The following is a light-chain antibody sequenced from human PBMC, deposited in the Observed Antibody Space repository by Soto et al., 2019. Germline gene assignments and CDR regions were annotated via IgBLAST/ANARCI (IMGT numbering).Light chain of an antibody. V-gene: IGLV2-14*01. CDR2: EVD. Sequence: QSVLTQPASVSGSPGQSITISCTGTSSDVGGYDYVSWYQQHPAKAPKLIIYEVDNRPSGISNRFSASKSGNTASLTISGLQAEDEADYYCSSYTDGNSLVVFGGGTQLTVL. CDR3: SSYTDGNSLVV. CDR1: SSDVGGYDY. J-gene: IGLJ2*01.